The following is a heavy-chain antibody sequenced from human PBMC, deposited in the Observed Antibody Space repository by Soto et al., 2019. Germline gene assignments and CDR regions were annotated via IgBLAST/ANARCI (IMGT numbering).Heavy chain of an antibody. CDR3: ARGLGGRMDD. D-gene: IGHD3-16*01. J-gene: IGHJ6*02. CDR1: GTIFSSYT. Sequence: QVQLVQSGAEVKKPGSSVRVSCKASGTIFSSYTISWVRQAPGQGLEWMGRIIPILGETNSAQQFQDRVTLTADQSTNTAYMELNSLRLEDTAVYYCARGLGGRMDDWGQGTTVTVSS. V-gene: IGHV1-69*08. CDR2: IIPILGET.